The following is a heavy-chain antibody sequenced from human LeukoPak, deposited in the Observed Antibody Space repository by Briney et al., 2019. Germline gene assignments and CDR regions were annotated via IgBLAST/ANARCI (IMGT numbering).Heavy chain of an antibody. CDR1: GYTFTSYD. J-gene: IGHJ4*02. V-gene: IGHV1-8*01. CDR2: TNPNSGNT. Sequence: ASVKVSCKASGYTFTSYDINWVRQATGQGLEWMGWTNPNSGNTGYAQKFQGRVTMTRNTSISTAYMELSSLRSEDTAVYYCARGVRYFDWLSTSDDYWGQGTLVTVSS. CDR3: ARGVRYFDWLSTSDDY. D-gene: IGHD3-9*01.